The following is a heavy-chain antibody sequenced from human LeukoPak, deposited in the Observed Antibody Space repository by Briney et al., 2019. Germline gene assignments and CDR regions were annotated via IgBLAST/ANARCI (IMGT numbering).Heavy chain of an antibody. CDR3: AREEDIVVVPAALGWFDP. V-gene: IGHV1-2*02. D-gene: IGHD2-2*01. Sequence: ASVKVSCKASGYTFTGYYMHWVRQAPGQGLEWMGWINPNSGGTNYAQKFQGRVTMTRDTSISTAYMELSRLRSDDTAVYYCAREEDIVVVPAALGWFDPWGQGTLVTVSS. CDR1: GYTFTGYY. CDR2: INPNSGGT. J-gene: IGHJ5*02.